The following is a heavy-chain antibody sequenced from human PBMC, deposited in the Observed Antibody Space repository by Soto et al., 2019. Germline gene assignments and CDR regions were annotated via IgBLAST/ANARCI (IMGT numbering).Heavy chain of an antibody. CDR3: ASSQYCSVGSCYSN. CDR1: GFPFSSYA. CDR2: ISYDGTNK. V-gene: IGHV3-30-3*01. J-gene: IGHJ4*02. D-gene: IGHD2-15*01. Sequence: QVQLVESGGGVVQPGRSLRLSCAASGFPFSSYAMHWVRQVPGKGLEWVALISYDGTNKYYADSVKVRFTISRDNSKNTLYLQMNSLRAEDTAVYYCASSQYCSVGSCYSNWGQGTLVTVSS.